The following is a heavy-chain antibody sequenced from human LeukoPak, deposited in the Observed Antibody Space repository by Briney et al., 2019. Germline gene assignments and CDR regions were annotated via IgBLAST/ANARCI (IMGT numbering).Heavy chain of an antibody. CDR3: ARVVSWFGIYYFDY. V-gene: IGHV4-4*07. Sequence: SETLSLTCTVSGGSISSYYWSWIRQPAGKGLEWIGRIYTSGSTNYNPSLKSRVTMSVDTSKNQFSLKLSSVTVADTAVYYCARVVSWFGIYYFDYWGQGTLVTVSS. CDR2: IYTSGST. J-gene: IGHJ4*02. CDR1: GGSISSYY. D-gene: IGHD3-10*01.